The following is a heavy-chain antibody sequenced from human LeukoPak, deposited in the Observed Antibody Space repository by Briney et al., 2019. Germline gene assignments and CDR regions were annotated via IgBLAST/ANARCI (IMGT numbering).Heavy chain of an antibody. D-gene: IGHD3-22*01. J-gene: IGHJ4*02. CDR2: IRSKANSYAT. Sequence: PGGSLRLSCAASGFTFSGSAMHWVRQASGKGLEWVSRIRSKANSYATAYAASVKGRFTISRDDSKNTAYLQMNSLKTEDTAVYYCTRRGDRDYYDSSGYYRDYWGQGTLVTVSS. V-gene: IGHV3-73*01. CDR3: TRRGDRDYYDSSGYYRDY. CDR1: GFTFSGSA.